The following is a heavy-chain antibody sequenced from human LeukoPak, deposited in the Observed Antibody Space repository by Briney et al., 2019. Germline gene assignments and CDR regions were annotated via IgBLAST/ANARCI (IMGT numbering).Heavy chain of an antibody. J-gene: IGHJ4*02. D-gene: IGHD3-22*01. Sequence: ASVKVSCTASGYTYTSYHIHWVRQALGQGLEWMGIINPNGGSTSYAQKFRGRVTITRNTSISTAYMELNSLRSEDTAVYYCARVRDDSSGYRSLEYWGQGTLVTVSS. CDR3: ARVRDDSSGYRSLEY. CDR2: INPNGGST. CDR1: GYTYTSYH. V-gene: IGHV1-46*01.